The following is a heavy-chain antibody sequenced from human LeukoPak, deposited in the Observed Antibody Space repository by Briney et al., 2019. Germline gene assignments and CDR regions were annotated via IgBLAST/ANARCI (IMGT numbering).Heavy chain of an antibody. CDR2: INAGNGNT. V-gene: IGHV1-3*01. D-gene: IGHD3-22*01. Sequence: ASVKVSCKASGYTFTSYAMHWVRQAPGQRLEWMGWINAGNGNTKYSQKFQGRVTITRDTSASTAYMELSSLRSEDTAVYYCGRGGRYYCRRGFSYYFYYRGQGTL. J-gene: IGHJ4*02. CDR1: GYTFTSYA. CDR3: GRGGRYYCRRGFSYYFYY.